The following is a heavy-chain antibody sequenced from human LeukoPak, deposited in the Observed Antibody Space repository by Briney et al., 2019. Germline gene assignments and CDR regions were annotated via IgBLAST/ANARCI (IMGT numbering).Heavy chain of an antibody. CDR3: ARYLFQTIFGVDHGDAFDI. CDR2: IYYTGIT. Sequence: PSETLSLTCTVSGGSTSSSTYHWGWIRQPPGKGLEWIGSIYYTGITYYNPSLKSRVTISVDTSKNQFSLKLSSVTAADTAVYYCARYLFQTIFGVDHGDAFDIWGQGTMVTVSS. D-gene: IGHD3-3*01. V-gene: IGHV4-39*01. J-gene: IGHJ3*02. CDR1: GGSTSSSTYH.